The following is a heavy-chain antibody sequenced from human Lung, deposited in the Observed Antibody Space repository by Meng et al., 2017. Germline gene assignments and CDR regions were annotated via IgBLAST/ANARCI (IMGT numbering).Heavy chain of an antibody. CDR2: INHSGST. CDR1: GGSFSDYY. D-gene: IGHD4-11*01. Sequence: QVQLQQWGAGLLKPSETLSLTCFVAGGSFSDYYWSWIRQPPGRGLEWIGEINHSGSTNYNPSLESRATISVDTSQNNLSLKLSSMTAADSAVYYCARGPTTMAHDFDYWGQGTLVTVSS. CDR3: ARGPTTMAHDFDY. V-gene: IGHV4-34*01. J-gene: IGHJ4*02.